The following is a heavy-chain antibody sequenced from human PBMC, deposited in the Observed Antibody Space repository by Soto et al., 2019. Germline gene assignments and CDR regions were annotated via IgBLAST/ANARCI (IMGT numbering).Heavy chain of an antibody. CDR1: GFPFSNYC. CDR3: AKVYSSGWYYFDH. D-gene: IGHD6-19*01. CDR2: ISNDGSNK. V-gene: IGHV3-30*18. Sequence: GGSLRLSCAASGFPFSNYCIHWVRQAPGKGLEWVAVISNDGSNKYYADAVKGRFTISRDNSNNRVYLQMNSLRAEDTAVYYCAKVYSSGWYYFDHWGQGTLVTVSS. J-gene: IGHJ4*02.